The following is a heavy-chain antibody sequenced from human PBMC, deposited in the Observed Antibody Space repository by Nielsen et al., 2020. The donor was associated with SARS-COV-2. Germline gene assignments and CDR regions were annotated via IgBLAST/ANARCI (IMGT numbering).Heavy chain of an antibody. D-gene: IGHD1-26*01. CDR2: IKLDGSEK. J-gene: IGHJ6*02. CDR3: AKSLLVGGFPGYGMDV. V-gene: IGHV3-7*01. CDR1: GFNIRGYW. Sequence: GGSLRLSCVVSGFNIRGYWMTWVRQAPGKGLEWVGNIKLDGSEKYYVDSVKGRFTISRDNARNTLYLQMNSLRVEDTAVYYCAKSLLVGGFPGYGMDVWGQGTMVTVS.